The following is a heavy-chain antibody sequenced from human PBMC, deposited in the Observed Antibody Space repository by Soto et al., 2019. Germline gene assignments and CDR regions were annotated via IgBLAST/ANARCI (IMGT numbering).Heavy chain of an antibody. D-gene: IGHD1-26*01. CDR1: GFTFSDYY. CDR3: ARPRIVRTFHDAFDI. V-gene: IGHV3-11*01. J-gene: IGHJ3*02. CDR2: ISTSGTSI. Sequence: PGGSLRLSCAASGFTFSDYYMSWIRQAPGKGLEWVSYISTSGTSIYYADSVKGRFTISRDNAENSLYLQMNSLRAEDTAVYYCARPRIVRTFHDAFDIWGQGTVVTVSS.